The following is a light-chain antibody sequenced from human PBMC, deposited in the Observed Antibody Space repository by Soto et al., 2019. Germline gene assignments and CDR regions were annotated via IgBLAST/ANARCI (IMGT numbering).Light chain of an antibody. CDR2: GAS. CDR3: QQYGTSPRT. Sequence: EIVLTQSPGTLSLSPGERATLSCRASQSVSSSYLAWYQQKPGQAPRLLIYGASSRATGIPDRFSGSESGTDFTLPINRLEPEDFAVYYCQQYGTSPRTFGQGTKVEIK. V-gene: IGKV3-20*01. CDR1: QSVSSSY. J-gene: IGKJ1*01.